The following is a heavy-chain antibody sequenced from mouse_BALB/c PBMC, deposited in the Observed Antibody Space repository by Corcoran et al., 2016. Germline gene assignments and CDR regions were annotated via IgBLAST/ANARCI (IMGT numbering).Heavy chain of an antibody. D-gene: IGHD1-1*01. CDR2: IYPGSGNT. CDR3: ARHYYGSSYDAMDY. J-gene: IGHJ4*01. CDR1: GYTFTDYY. V-gene: IGHV1-84*02. Sequence: QIQLQQSGPELVKPGASVKISCKASGYTFTDYYINWVKQKPGQGLELIGWIYPGSGNTKYNEKFKGKATLNVDTSSSTAYMQLSSLTSEDTAVYFCARHYYGSSYDAMDYWVQGTSVTVSS.